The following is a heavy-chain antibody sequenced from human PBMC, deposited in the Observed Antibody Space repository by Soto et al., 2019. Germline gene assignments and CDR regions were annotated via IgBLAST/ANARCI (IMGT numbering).Heavy chain of an antibody. CDR2: ISGSGGST. D-gene: IGHD3-3*01. Sequence: PGGSLRLSCAASGFTFSSYAMSWVRQAPGKGLEWVSAISGSGGSTYYADSVKGRFTISRDNSKNTLYLQMNSLRAEDTAVYYCAKDQFWSGYLPPYHYGMDVWGQGTTVTVSS. J-gene: IGHJ6*02. CDR3: AKDQFWSGYLPPYHYGMDV. V-gene: IGHV3-23*01. CDR1: GFTFSSYA.